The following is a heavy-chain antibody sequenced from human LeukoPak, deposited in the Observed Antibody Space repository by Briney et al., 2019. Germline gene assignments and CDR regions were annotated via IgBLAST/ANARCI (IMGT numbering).Heavy chain of an antibody. CDR3: ARDNSLLWFGELSLIHWYFDL. CDR1: GYTFTSYA. CDR2: INAGNGNT. Sequence: ASVKVSCKASGYTFTSYAMHWVRQAPGQRLEWMGWINAGNGNTKYSQKFQGRVTITRDTSASTAYMELSSLRSEDTAVYYCARDNSLLWFGELSLIHWYFDLWGRGTLVTVSS. D-gene: IGHD3-10*01. V-gene: IGHV1-3*01. J-gene: IGHJ2*01.